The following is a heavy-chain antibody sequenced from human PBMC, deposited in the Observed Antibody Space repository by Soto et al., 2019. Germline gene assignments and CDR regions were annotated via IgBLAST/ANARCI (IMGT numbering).Heavy chain of an antibody. D-gene: IGHD4-17*01. CDR3: ARADSGDYVRDY. CDR2: INHSGST. J-gene: IGHJ4*02. V-gene: IGHV4-34*01. Sequence: SETLSLTCAVYGGSFSGYYWSWIRQPPGKGLEWIGGINHSGSTNYNPSLKSRVTISVDTSKNQFSLKLSSVTAADTAVYYCARADSGDYVRDYWGQGTLVTVSS. CDR1: GGSFSGYY.